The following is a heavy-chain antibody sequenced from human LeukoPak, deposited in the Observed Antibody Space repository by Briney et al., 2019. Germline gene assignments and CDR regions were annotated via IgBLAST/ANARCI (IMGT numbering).Heavy chain of an antibody. D-gene: IGHD6-6*01. CDR1: GFTLSSNY. CDR2: IYSGGST. V-gene: IGHV3-53*04. J-gene: IGHJ4*02. CDR3: ARGGEYSSSWVRYYFDY. Sequence: GGSLRLSWAASGFTLSSNYMSWVRQAPGKGLEWVSVIYSGGSTYYADSVKGRFTISRHNSKNTLYLQMNSLRAEDTAVYYCARGGEYSSSWVRYYFDYWGQGTLVTVSS.